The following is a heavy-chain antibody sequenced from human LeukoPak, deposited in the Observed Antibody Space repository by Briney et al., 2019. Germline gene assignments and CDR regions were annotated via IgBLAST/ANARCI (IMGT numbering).Heavy chain of an antibody. J-gene: IGHJ5*02. CDR2: IGAYNGNT. D-gene: IGHD2-15*01. V-gene: IGHV1-18*04. Sequence: ASVKVSCKASGYTFTSYGISWVRQAPGQGREWMGWIGAYNGNTNYAQKLQGRVTMTTDTSTSTAYMELRSLRSDDTAVYYCARGVGYCSGGSCFNWFDPWGQGTLVTVSS. CDR1: GYTFTSYG. CDR3: ARGVGYCSGGSCFNWFDP.